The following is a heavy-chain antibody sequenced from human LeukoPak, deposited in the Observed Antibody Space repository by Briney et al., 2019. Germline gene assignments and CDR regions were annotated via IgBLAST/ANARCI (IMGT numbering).Heavy chain of an antibody. CDR2: ISYDGSNK. D-gene: IGHD1-14*01. Sequence: GGSLRLSCAASGFTFSSYGMHWVRQAPGKGLGWVAVISYDGSNKYYADSVKGRFTISRDNSKNTLYLQMNSLRAEDTAVYYCAKEKVAKQPHFDYWGQGTLVTVSS. J-gene: IGHJ4*02. V-gene: IGHV3-30*18. CDR3: AKEKVAKQPHFDY. CDR1: GFTFSSYG.